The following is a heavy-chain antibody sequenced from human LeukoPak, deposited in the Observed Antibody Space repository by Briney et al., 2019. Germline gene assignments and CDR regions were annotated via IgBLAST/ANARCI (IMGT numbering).Heavy chain of an antibody. J-gene: IGHJ4*02. D-gene: IGHD5-18*01. CDR3: ASAAPYSYGYLRFDY. Sequence: GGSLRLSCAASGFTVSSNYMSWVRQAPGKGLEWVSVIYSGGSTYYADSVKGQFTISRHNSKNTLYLQMNSLRAEDTAVYYCASAAPYSYGYLRFDYWGQGTLVTVSS. CDR2: IYSGGST. V-gene: IGHV3-53*04. CDR1: GFTVSSNY.